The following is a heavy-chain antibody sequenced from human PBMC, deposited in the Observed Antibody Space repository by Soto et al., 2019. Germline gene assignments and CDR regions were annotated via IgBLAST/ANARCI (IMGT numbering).Heavy chain of an antibody. CDR3: TTDSGAYSYYYDSSGYFSAFDI. CDR1: GFTFSNAW. CDR2: IKSKTDGGTT. J-gene: IGHJ3*02. D-gene: IGHD3-22*01. Sequence: PGGSLRLSCAASGFTFSNAWMNWVRQAPGKGLEWVGRIKSKTDGGTTDYAAPVKGRFTISRDDSKNTLYLQMNSLKTEDTAVYYCTTDSGAYSYYYDSSGYFSAFDIWGQGTMVTVSS. V-gene: IGHV3-15*07.